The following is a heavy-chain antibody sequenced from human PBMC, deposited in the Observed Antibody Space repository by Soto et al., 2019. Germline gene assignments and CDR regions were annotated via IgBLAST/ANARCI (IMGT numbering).Heavy chain of an antibody. CDR2: IYPGDSDV. Sequence: DVQLMQSGAEVKKPGESLRISCKGSGYDFSAYWINWVRQMPGKGLEWMGTIYPGDSDVRYSPSFQGQVTISVDKSISIAYLQWSSLKAADTAIYYCARTDYGSGTFDSWGQGTLVTVSS. CDR1: GYDFSAYW. D-gene: IGHD3-10*01. J-gene: IGHJ4*02. CDR3: ARTDYGSGTFDS. V-gene: IGHV5-51*03.